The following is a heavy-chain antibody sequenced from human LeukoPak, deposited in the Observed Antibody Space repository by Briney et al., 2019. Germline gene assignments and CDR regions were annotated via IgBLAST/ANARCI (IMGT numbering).Heavy chain of an antibody. Sequence: GGSLRLSCAASGFTFSDYNMRWIRQAPGKGLEWVSSISRSGSTKYYADSVKGRFTISRDNAKNSLYLQMNSLRAEDTAVYYCARRRGYSYGRDFDYWGQGTLVTVSS. V-gene: IGHV3-11*04. CDR3: ARRRGYSYGRDFDY. D-gene: IGHD5-18*01. J-gene: IGHJ4*02. CDR1: GFTFSDYN. CDR2: ISRSGSTK.